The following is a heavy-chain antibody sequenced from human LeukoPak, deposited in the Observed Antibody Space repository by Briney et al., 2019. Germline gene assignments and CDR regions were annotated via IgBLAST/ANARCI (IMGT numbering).Heavy chain of an antibody. CDR2: ISSGSSYI. V-gene: IGHV3-21*01. Sequence: GGSLRLSCAASGFTFSSYSMNWVRQAPGKGLEWVSSISSGSSYIYYADSVKGRFTISRDNAKNSLYLQMNSLGAEDTAVYYCARDPYSGTYGDTYYYYMDVWGKGTTVTISS. J-gene: IGHJ6*03. CDR1: GFTFSSYS. CDR3: ARDPYSGTYGDTYYYYMDV. D-gene: IGHD1-26*01.